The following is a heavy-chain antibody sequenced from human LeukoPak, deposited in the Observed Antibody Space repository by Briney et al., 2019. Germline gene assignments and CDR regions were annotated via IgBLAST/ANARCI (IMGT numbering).Heavy chain of an antibody. CDR2: IDNDGGKT. Sequence: GGPLRLSCAASGFIFINYAMNWVRQAPGKGLEWVADIDNDGGKTYYTDSAKGRFTISRDNSKNTLYLQMKSLRAEDTALYYCAKSGSRWSYFDYWGQGTLVTVSS. CDR3: AKSGSRWSYFDY. CDR1: GFIFINYA. J-gene: IGHJ4*02. V-gene: IGHV3-23*01. D-gene: IGHD1-26*01.